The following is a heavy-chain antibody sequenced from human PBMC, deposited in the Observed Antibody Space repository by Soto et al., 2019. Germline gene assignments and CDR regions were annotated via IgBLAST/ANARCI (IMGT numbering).Heavy chain of an antibody. CDR1: GGSIGSGGYY. Sequence: SETLSLTCTVSGGSIGSGGYYWSWIRQHPGKGLEWIGYIYYSGSTYYNPSLKSRVTISVDTSKNQFSLKLSSVTAADTAVYYCARRWAVAGTLPDYWGRGTLVTVSS. V-gene: IGHV4-31*03. CDR2: IYYSGST. D-gene: IGHD6-19*01. CDR3: ARRWAVAGTLPDY. J-gene: IGHJ4*02.